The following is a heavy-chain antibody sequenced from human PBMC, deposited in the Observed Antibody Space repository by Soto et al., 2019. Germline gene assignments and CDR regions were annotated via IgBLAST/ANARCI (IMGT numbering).Heavy chain of an antibody. D-gene: IGHD1-1*01. CDR2: ISYDGNVA. J-gene: IGHJ4*02. Sequence: QVQLVESEGGVVQPGRSLRLSCTASGFTFSNYGMHWVRQAPGKGLEWVTVISYDGNVAYYADSVQGRFTSSRDNSKNTLYLQMNSLRTEETAVYYCAKEGPITNWYFDYWGLGTLVTVSS. CDR1: GFTFSNYG. CDR3: AKEGPITNWYFDY. V-gene: IGHV3-30*18.